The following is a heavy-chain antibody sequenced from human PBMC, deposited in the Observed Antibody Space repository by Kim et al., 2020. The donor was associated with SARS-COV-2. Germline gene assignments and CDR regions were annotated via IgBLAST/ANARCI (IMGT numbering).Heavy chain of an antibody. CDR3: ANDPGYSSSWYGYYFDY. J-gene: IGHJ4*02. V-gene: IGHV3-23*01. CDR2: ISGSGGST. CDR1: GFTFSSYA. D-gene: IGHD6-13*01. Sequence: GGSLRLSCAASGFTFSSYAMSWVRQAPGKGLEWVSAISGSGGSTYYADSVKGRFTISRDNSKNTLYLQMNSLRAEDTAVYYCANDPGYSSSWYGYYFDYWGQGTLVTVSS.